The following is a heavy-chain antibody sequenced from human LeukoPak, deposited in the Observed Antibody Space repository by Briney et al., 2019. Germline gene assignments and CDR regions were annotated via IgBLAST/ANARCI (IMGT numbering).Heavy chain of an antibody. CDR1: GGSISSSSYY. J-gene: IGHJ4*02. CDR3: ARLLDTAYPVGLFDY. D-gene: IGHD5-18*01. V-gene: IGHV4-39*01. Sequence: SETLSLTCTVSGGSISSSSYYWGWIRQPPGKGLEWIGSIYYSGSTYYNPSLKSRVTISVDTSKNQFSLKLSSVTAADTAVYYCARLLDTAYPVGLFDYWGQGTLVTVSS. CDR2: IYYSGST.